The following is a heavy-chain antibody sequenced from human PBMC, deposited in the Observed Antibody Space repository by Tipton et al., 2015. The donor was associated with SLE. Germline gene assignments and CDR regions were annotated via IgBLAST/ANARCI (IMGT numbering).Heavy chain of an antibody. V-gene: IGHV4-39*07. D-gene: IGHD1-26*01. Sequence: TLSLTCTVSDGSIRSTNYYWGWIRQPPGKGLEWIGSIFYTGSTYYNPSLKSRVSFSIDTSKHQFSLKLNSVTAADTAVYFCARRIPHHYYFDLWGRGTLVTVSS. J-gene: IGHJ2*01. CDR1: DGSIRSTNYY. CDR2: IFYTGST. CDR3: ARRIPHHYYFDL.